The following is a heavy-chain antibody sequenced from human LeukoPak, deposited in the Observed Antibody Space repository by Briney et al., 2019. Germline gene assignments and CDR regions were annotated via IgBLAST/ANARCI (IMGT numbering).Heavy chain of an antibody. D-gene: IGHD3-3*01. J-gene: IGHJ5*02. CDR3: TRVSGDYDFWSGYYTRWFDP. CDR2: IRSKAYGGTT. Sequence: GGSLRLSCTASGFTFGDYAMSWFRQAPGKGLEWVGFIRSKAYGGTTEYAASVKARFTIPRDDSKSIAYLQMNSLKTEYTAVSYCTRVSGDYDFWSGYYTRWFDPWGQGTLVTVSS. CDR1: GFTFGDYA. V-gene: IGHV3-49*03.